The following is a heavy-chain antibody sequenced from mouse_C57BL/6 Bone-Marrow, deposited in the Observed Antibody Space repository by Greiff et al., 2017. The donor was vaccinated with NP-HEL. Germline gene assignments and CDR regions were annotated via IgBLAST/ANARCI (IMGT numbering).Heavy chain of an antibody. D-gene: IGHD2-14*01. Sequence: QVQLQQSGAELAKPGASVKLSCKASGYTFTSYWMPWVKQRPGPGLEWIGYLNPSSGYTKYNQKFKDKDTLTADKSSSTAYMQLSSLTYEDSAVYYCARERVPYDSYAMDYWGQGTSVTVSA. CDR3: ARERVPYDSYAMDY. J-gene: IGHJ4*01. CDR1: GYTFTSYW. V-gene: IGHV1-7*01. CDR2: LNPSSGYT.